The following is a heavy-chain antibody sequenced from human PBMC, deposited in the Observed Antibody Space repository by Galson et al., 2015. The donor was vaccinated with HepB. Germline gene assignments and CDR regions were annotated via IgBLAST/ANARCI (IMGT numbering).Heavy chain of an antibody. CDR2: IDPSNAYT. J-gene: IGHJ4*02. D-gene: IGHD3-22*01. CDR1: GYSFTKSW. CDR3: ARHSDSSGCPYFDY. V-gene: IGHV5-10-1*01. Sequence: QSGAEVKKPGESLRISCKGSGYSFTKSWITWVRQVPGKGLEWMGRIDPSNAYTNYSPSFQGHVTISIERSTSTAYLQWRSLKASDTAVYFCARHSDSSGCPYFDYWGQGTLVTVSS.